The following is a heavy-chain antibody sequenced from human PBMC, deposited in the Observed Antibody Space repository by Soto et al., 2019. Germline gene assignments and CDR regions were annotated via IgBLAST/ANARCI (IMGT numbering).Heavy chain of an antibody. J-gene: IGHJ6*02. CDR1: GGTFSSYA. CDR3: ARDDFRDILTGYSNYYYGMDV. D-gene: IGHD3-9*01. V-gene: IGHV1-69*13. CDR2: IIPIFGTA. Sequence: GASLKLSCKASGGTFSSYAISWVRQAPGQGLEWMGGIIPIFGTANYAQKFQGRVTITADESTSTAYMELSSLRSEDTAVYYCARDDFRDILTGYSNYYYGMDVWG.